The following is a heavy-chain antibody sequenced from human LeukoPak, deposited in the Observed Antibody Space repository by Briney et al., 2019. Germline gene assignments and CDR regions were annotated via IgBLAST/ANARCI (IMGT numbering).Heavy chain of an antibody. D-gene: IGHD1-1*01. J-gene: IGHJ4*02. CDR2: ISSSSSYI. CDR3: ARAGTTVFDY. Sequence: EGSLRLSCAASGFTFSSYSMNWVRQAPGKGLEWVSSISSSSSYIYYADSVKGRFTISRDNAKNSLYLQMNSLRAEDTAVYYCARAGTTVFDYWGQGTLVTVSS. V-gene: IGHV3-21*01. CDR1: GFTFSSYS.